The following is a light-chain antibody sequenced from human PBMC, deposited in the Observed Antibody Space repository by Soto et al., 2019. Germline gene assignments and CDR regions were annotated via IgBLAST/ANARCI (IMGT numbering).Light chain of an antibody. CDR1: HSVSSS. Sequence: IVMTQSPATLSVSPGERTTLSCWASHSVSSSLAWYQHKAGQAPRLLIYSASVRATGIPARFSGSGSGTELTLTLSSLQSEDCAVYDCLQYNYWPRTFGQGTKVDIK. CDR3: LQYNYWPRT. J-gene: IGKJ1*01. V-gene: IGKV3-15*01. CDR2: SAS.